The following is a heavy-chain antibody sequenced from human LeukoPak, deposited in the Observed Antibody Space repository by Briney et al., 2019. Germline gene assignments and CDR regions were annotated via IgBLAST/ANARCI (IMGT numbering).Heavy chain of an antibody. CDR1: GYTFVSYG. J-gene: IGHJ4*02. Sequence: ASVKVSCKAAGYTFVSYGISWVRQAPGQGLEWMGWISGYNGTTNYAQKFQGRVTMTTETSTSTIYMELRRLRYEDTAVYYCARDRDPYYYDGSGYDDHWGQGTLVTVSS. V-gene: IGHV1-18*01. CDR2: ISGYNGTT. CDR3: ARDRDPYYYDGSGYDDH. D-gene: IGHD3-22*01.